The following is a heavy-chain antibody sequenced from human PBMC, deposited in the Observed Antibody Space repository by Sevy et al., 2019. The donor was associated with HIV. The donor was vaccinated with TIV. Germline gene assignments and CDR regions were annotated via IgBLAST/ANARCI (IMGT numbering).Heavy chain of an antibody. V-gene: IGHV3-53*01. D-gene: IGHD3-22*01. CDR3: ARGGDYYDSTMDV. CDR1: GFTVSSNY. Sequence: GGSLRLSCAASGFTVSSNYMSWVRQAPGKGLEWVSVIYSGGSTYYADSVKGRFTISRDNSKNTLYLHMNSLRAEDTAVYYCARGGDYYDSTMDVWGQGTTVTVSS. J-gene: IGHJ6*02. CDR2: IYSGGST.